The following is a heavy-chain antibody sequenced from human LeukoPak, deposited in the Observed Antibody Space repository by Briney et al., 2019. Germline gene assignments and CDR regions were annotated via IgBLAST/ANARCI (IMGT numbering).Heavy chain of an antibody. V-gene: IGHV1-18*01. D-gene: IGHD4-23*01. Sequence: ASVKVSCKAFGYTFTSYGISWVRQAPGQGLEWMGWISAYNGNTNYAQKLQGRVTMTTDTSTSTAYMELRSLRSDDTAVYYCASSIPGATVASWGQGTLVTVSS. J-gene: IGHJ5*02. CDR1: GYTFTSYG. CDR3: ASSIPGATVAS. CDR2: ISAYNGNT.